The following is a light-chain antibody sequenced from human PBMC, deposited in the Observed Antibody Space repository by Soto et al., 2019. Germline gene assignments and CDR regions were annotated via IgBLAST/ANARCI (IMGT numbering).Light chain of an antibody. CDR2: DAS. CDR3: LQHHSYPWT. J-gene: IGKJ1*01. CDR1: QSINAW. V-gene: IGKV1-5*01. Sequence: IQMTQSPSTLSASVGDRVTLTCRASQSINAWLAWYQQKPGKAPKLLIYDASSLQSGVPSRFGGSGSGTDFTPTISSVEPEDFATYYCLQHHSYPWTFGQGTKVDIK.